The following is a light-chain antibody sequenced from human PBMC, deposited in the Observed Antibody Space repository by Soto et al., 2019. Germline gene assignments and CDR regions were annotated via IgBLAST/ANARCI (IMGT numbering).Light chain of an antibody. V-gene: IGKV3-20*01. Sequence: EIVLTQSPGTLSLSPGEIATLSFSASQSVSSSYLAWYQQKPGQAPRLLIYGASSRATGIPDRFGGSGSGTDFTLTISRLEPEDFATYYCQQYDSSPFTFGQGTKVDIK. CDR2: GAS. J-gene: IGKJ1*01. CDR3: QQYDSSPFT. CDR1: QSVSSSY.